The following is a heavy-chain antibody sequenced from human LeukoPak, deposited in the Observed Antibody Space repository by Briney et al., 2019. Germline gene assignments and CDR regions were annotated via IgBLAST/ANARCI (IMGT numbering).Heavy chain of an antibody. CDR2: ISGSGRTI. D-gene: IGHD3-22*01. CDR1: GFTFSSYE. V-gene: IGHV3-48*03. Sequence: PGGSLRLSCAASGFTFSSYEMNWVRQVPGKGLEWVSYISGSGRTIYYADSVKGRFTISRDNAKNSLYLQMNSLRAEDTAVYYCARDYYDNSGRFDYWGQGTLVTVSS. J-gene: IGHJ4*02. CDR3: ARDYYDNSGRFDY.